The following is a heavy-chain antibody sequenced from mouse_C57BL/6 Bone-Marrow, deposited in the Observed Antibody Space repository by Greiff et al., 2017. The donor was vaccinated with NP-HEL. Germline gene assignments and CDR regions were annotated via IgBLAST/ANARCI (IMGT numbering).Heavy chain of an antibody. CDR3: AREFGTGYYYAMDY. Sequence: QVTLKESGPGILQSSQTLSLTCSFSGFSLSTSGMGVSWIRQPSGKGLEWLAHIYWDDDKRYNPSLKSRPTISKDTSRNQVFLKITSVDTADTATYYCAREFGTGYYYAMDYWGQGTSVTVSS. CDR1: GFSLSTSGMG. J-gene: IGHJ4*01. V-gene: IGHV8-12*01. CDR2: IYWDDDK. D-gene: IGHD3-3*01.